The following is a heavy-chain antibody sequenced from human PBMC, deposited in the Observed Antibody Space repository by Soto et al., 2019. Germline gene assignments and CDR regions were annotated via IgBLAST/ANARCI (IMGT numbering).Heavy chain of an antibody. V-gene: IGHV3-23*01. Sequence: GGSLRLSCAASGFTFSGYATSWVRQAPGKGLEWVSVIHGGGNSAYYADSVKGRFTISRDNSKNTLYLQMSSLRGEDTAVYYCAKARGYCSGGSCDGRHYYYYGMDVWGQGTTVTVSS. CDR1: GFTFSGYA. D-gene: IGHD2-15*01. J-gene: IGHJ6*02. CDR3: AKARGYCSGGSCDGRHYYYYGMDV. CDR2: IHGGGNSA.